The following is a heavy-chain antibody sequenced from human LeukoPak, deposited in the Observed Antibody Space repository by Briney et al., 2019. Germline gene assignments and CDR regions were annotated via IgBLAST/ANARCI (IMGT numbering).Heavy chain of an antibody. Sequence: GSLRLSCAASGFTFSSYGMHWVRQAPGKGLEWVAVIWYDGSNKYYADSVKGRFTISRDNSKNTLYLQMNSLGAEDTAVYYCARDQYSSSWDGYYFDYWGQGTLVTVSS. D-gene: IGHD6-13*01. J-gene: IGHJ4*02. CDR1: GFTFSSYG. CDR3: ARDQYSSSWDGYYFDY. V-gene: IGHV3-33*01. CDR2: IWYDGSNK.